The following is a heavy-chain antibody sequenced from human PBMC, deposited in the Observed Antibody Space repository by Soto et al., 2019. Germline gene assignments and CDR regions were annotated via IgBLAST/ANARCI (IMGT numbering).Heavy chain of an antibody. Sequence: XSVKESFKASVYTFTSNEIHWVRHATGQGLEWVGWMKPNSGNMGYAQKFQGRVTMARNTSISTAYMELSSLRSEDTAVYYCVRGKFWYDAWGQGTLVTVSS. J-gene: IGHJ5*02. V-gene: IGHV1-8*01. CDR1: VYTFTSNE. CDR2: MKPNSGNM. CDR3: VRGKFWYDA.